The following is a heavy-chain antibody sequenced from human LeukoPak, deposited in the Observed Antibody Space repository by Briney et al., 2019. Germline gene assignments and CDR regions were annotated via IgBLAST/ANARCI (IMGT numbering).Heavy chain of an antibody. CDR2: ISSSGGST. CDR3: AKMYYYGSGSSRTRTSSPDY. V-gene: IGHV3-23*01. D-gene: IGHD3-10*01. CDR1: GFTFSSYA. Sequence: GGSLRLSCAASGFTFSSYAMSWVRQAPGKGLEWVSAISSSGGSTYYADSVKGRFTISRDKSKNTLYLQMNSLRAEDTAVYYCAKMYYYGSGSSRTRTSSPDYWGQGTLVTVSS. J-gene: IGHJ4*02.